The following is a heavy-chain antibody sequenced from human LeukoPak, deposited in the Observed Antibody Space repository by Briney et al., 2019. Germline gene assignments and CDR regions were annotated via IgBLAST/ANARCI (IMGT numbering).Heavy chain of an antibody. CDR2: INPRGGST. Sequence: ASVKVSCKASGYTFTSYYMHWVRQAPGQGLEWMGIINPRGGSTSYAQKFQGRVTMTRDTSTSTVYMELSSLRSEDTAVYYCATGRRTTGLDYWGQGTLVTVSS. D-gene: IGHD2-8*02. CDR3: ATGRRTTGLDY. CDR1: GYTFTSYY. V-gene: IGHV1-46*01. J-gene: IGHJ4*02.